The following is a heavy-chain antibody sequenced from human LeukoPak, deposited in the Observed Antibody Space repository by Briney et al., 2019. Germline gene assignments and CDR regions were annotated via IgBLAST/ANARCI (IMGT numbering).Heavy chain of an antibody. V-gene: IGHV4-34*01. CDR1: GGSFSGYY. Sequence: PSETLSLTCAVYGGSFSGYYWSWIRQPPGKGLEWIGEINHSGSTNYNPSLKSRVTISVDTSKNQFSLKLSSVTAADTAVYYCARRGSPHWFDPWGQGTLVTVSS. CDR3: ARRGSPHWFDP. J-gene: IGHJ5*02. CDR2: INHSGST. D-gene: IGHD3-10*01.